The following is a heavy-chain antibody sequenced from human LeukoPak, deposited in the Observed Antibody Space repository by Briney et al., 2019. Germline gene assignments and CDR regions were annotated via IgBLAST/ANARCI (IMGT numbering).Heavy chain of an antibody. V-gene: IGHV4-38-2*02. J-gene: IGHJ2*01. D-gene: IGHD3-10*01. CDR2: IYHSGST. CDR3: ARDFGESYREGYFDL. Sequence: PSETLSLTCAVSGYSISRGYYWGWIRQPPGKGLEWIGSIYHSGSTYYNPSLKSRVTISVDTSKNQFSLKLSSVTAADTAVYYCARDFGESYREGYFDLWGRGTLVTVSS. CDR1: GYSISRGYY.